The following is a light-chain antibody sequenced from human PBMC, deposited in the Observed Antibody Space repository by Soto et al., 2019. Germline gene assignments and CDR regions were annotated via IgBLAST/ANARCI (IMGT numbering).Light chain of an antibody. J-gene: IGLJ2*01. Sequence: QSALTQPPSASGTPGQRVTISCSAGSSNIGRNTISWYQQLPGTALKLLIYRNDQRPSRVPDRFSGYKSGTSGSLAISGLQSEDEAVYYCAAWDDSLSGPAFGGGTKVTVL. CDR3: AAWDDSLSGPA. CDR2: RND. CDR1: SSNIGRNT. V-gene: IGLV1-44*01.